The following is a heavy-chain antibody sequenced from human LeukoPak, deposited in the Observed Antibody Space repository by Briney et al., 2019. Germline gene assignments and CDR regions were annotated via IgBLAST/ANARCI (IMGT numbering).Heavy chain of an antibody. Sequence: SETLSLTCTVSGGSISYHSWSWIRQTPVKGLEWIANIYDNGNTDYSPSLQSRVTISTDTSETQFSLRLKSVTAADTAAYYCARLGSAATGAPPYYYYYVDVWGKGTTVTVSS. D-gene: IGHD1-26*01. V-gene: IGHV4-59*11. J-gene: IGHJ6*03. CDR2: IYDNGNT. CDR3: ARLGSAATGAPPYYYYYVDV. CDR1: GGSISYHS.